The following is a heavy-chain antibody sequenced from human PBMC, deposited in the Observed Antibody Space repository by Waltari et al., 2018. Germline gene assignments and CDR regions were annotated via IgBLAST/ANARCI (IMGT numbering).Heavy chain of an antibody. J-gene: IGHJ6*02. CDR1: SLYA. D-gene: IGHD4-17*01. V-gene: IGHV3-30*07. CDR2: ISYDGEKK. CDR3: ARPKFYHGDYPAGIDV. Sequence: QVQLVQSGGGVVQPGGSLRLSCAASSLYAIHWIRQTPGKSLEWLARISYDGEKKFYADSVQGRFTVSRDNSNSTLYLQMNSLRAEDTCIYYCARPKFYHGDYPAGIDVWGQGTTVTVSS.